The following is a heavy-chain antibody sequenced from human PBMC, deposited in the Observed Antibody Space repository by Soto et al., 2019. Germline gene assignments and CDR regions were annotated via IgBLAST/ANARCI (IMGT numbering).Heavy chain of an antibody. CDR1: GFTFSSYG. Sequence: VGSLRLSCAASGFTFSSYGMHCVRHAPGKGLEWVAVISYDGSNKYYADSVKGRFTISRDNSKNTLYLQMNSLRAEDTAVYYCAKENVDTAMVTFYYYGMEVWGQGTTVNVSS. V-gene: IGHV3-30*18. D-gene: IGHD5-18*01. J-gene: IGHJ6*01. CDR3: AKENVDTAMVTFYYYGMEV. CDR2: ISYDGSNK.